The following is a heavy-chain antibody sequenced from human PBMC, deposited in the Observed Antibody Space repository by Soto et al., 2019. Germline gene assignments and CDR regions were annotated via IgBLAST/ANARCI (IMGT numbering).Heavy chain of an antibody. CDR1: RFSFSSYE. CDR2: VSLTGDRT. Sequence: EVQLLESGGGLVQPGGSLRLSCVASRFSFSSYEMSWVRQAAGKGLEWVSRVSLTGDRTNYAGSVKGRFTVSRDNFKNTLYLEMDSLRPEDNAMYYCARGGGYCTPTSCAIDSWGRGTPVTVSS. CDR3: ARGGGYCTPTSCAIDS. D-gene: IGHD2-8*01. J-gene: IGHJ4*02. V-gene: IGHV3-23*01.